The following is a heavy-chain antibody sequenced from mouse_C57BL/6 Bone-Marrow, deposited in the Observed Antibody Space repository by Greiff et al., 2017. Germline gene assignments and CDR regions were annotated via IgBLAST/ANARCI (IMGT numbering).Heavy chain of an antibody. V-gene: IGHV1-59*01. CDR1: GYTFTSYW. CDR3: ARGGDYYGSPY. CDR2: IDPSDSYT. D-gene: IGHD1-1*01. Sequence: VQLQQPGAELVRPGTSVKLSCKASGYTFTSYWMHWVKQRPGQGLEWIGVIDPSDSYTNYNQKFKGKATLTVDTSSSTAYMQLSSLTSEDSAVYYCARGGDYYGSPYWGQGTTLTVSS. J-gene: IGHJ2*01.